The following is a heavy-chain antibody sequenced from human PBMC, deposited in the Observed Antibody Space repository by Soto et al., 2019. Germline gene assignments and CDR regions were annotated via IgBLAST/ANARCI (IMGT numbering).Heavy chain of an antibody. Sequence: APLNVSCKAAVGTFSRDAISWGLHAPGQGLEWMGGIIPIFGTANYAQKFQGRVTITADESTSTAYMELSSLRSEDTAVYYCARDYYGSGSYYNVTYYYYYGMDVWGQGTTVTVSS. CDR3: ARDYYGSGSYYNVTYYYYYGMDV. D-gene: IGHD3-10*01. V-gene: IGHV1-69*13. J-gene: IGHJ6*02. CDR2: IIPIFGTA. CDR1: VGTFSRDA.